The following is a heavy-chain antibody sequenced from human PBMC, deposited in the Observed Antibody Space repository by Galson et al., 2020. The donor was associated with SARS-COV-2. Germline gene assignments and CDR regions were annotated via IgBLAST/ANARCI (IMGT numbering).Heavy chain of an antibody. V-gene: IGHV3-72*01. D-gene: IGHD6-19*01. CDR2: TRNKANSYTT. Sequence: GESLKISCAASGFLISDHYMDRVRQAPGKGLEWVGRTRNKANSYTTEYAASVKGRFTIARDDSENSLYLQMNSLKTEDTAVYFCARGGSSSGWRDVDHGGQGTLVTVSS. CDR1: GFLISDHY. J-gene: IGHJ4*02. CDR3: ARGGSSSGWRDVDH.